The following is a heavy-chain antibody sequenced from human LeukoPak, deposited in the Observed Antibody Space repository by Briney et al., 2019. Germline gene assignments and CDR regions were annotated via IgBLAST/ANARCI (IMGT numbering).Heavy chain of an antibody. D-gene: IGHD3-3*01. CDR2: IDPNSGGT. Sequence: ASVKVSCTASGYTFTGYYLHWVRQAPGQGLEWMGRIDPNSGGTNYAQKFQGRVTMTRDTSISTAYLELSRLRSDDTAVYYCARANHDFWSGPDAFDIWGQGTMVTVSS. V-gene: IGHV1-2*06. CDR3: ARANHDFWSGPDAFDI. J-gene: IGHJ3*02. CDR1: GYTFTGYY.